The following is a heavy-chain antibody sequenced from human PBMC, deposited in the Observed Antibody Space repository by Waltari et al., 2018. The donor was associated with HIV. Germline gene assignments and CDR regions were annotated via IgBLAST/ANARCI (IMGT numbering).Heavy chain of an antibody. CDR1: GYTFTSYD. CDR3: ARIRAGQQLVQRKRFDP. V-gene: IGHV1-8*01. D-gene: IGHD6-13*01. CDR2: RNPNSGNT. J-gene: IGHJ5*02. Sequence: QVQLVQSGAEVKKPGASVKVSCKASGYTFTSYDINWVRQATGQGLEWMGWRNPNSGNTGYAQKFQGRVTMTRNTSISTAYMELSSLRSEDTAVYYCARIRAGQQLVQRKRFDPWGQGTLVTVSS.